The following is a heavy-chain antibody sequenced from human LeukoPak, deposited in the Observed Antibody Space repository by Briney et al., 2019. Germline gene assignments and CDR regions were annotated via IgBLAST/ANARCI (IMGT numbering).Heavy chain of an antibody. Sequence: SETLSLTCTVSGGSISSGGYYWSWIRQPPGKGLEWIGYIYHSRSTYYNPSLKSRVTISVDRSKNQFSLKLSSVTAADTAVYYCARVLEGVTTIFDYWGQGTLVTVSS. J-gene: IGHJ4*02. CDR3: ARVLEGVTTIFDY. D-gene: IGHD4-11*01. V-gene: IGHV4-30-2*01. CDR1: GGSISSGGYY. CDR2: IYHSRST.